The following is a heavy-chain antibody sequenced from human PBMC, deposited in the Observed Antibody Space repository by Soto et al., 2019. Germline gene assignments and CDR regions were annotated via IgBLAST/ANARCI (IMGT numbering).Heavy chain of an antibody. Sequence: EVQLVESGGGLVQPGGSLRLSCAASGFTVSSSYMTWVRQAPGEGLEWVSIIYSGGNTYYADSLKDRFTISRDNSKNTVHIQMNRLRPDDTAVYYCARGYWLDPWGQGTLVTVSS. CDR1: GFTVSSSY. CDR2: IYSGGNT. CDR3: ARGYWLDP. V-gene: IGHV3-66*01. J-gene: IGHJ5*02.